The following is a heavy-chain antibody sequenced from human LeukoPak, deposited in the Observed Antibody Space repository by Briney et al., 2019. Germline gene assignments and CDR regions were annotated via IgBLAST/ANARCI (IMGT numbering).Heavy chain of an antibody. CDR1: SASISGGPYY. D-gene: IGHD3-22*01. J-gene: IGHJ3*02. CDR2: ISYSGTT. V-gene: IGHV4-39*01. CDR3: ARHSGYYYARDAFDI. Sequence: SETLSLTCTVSSASISGGPYYWAWIRQSPGKGLEWIGSISYSGTTYYNPSLESRVTISVDTSKNHFSLKLSSVTAADTAVYYCARHSGYYYARDAFDIWGQGTMVTVSS.